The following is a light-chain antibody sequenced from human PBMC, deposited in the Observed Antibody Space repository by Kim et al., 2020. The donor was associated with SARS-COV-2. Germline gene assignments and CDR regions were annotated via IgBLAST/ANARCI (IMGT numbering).Light chain of an antibody. J-gene: IGLJ1*01. CDR1: NIGRKS. CDR2: KDN. V-gene: IGLV3-1*01. CDR3: QAWDNSPPNYV. Sequence: PGVTTALSGSGYNIGRKSVSWSQQKPGTAPEVVIYKDNQRPSGVPERFSGSNSGNTASLTISGTQAMDEADYYCQAWDNSPPNYVFGAGTQVTVL.